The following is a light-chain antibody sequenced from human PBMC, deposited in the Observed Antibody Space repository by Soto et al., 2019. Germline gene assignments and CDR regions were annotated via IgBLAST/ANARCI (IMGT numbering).Light chain of an antibody. J-gene: IGLJ2*01. V-gene: IGLV2-8*01. CDR1: SSDIGTYKY. CDR2: DVN. Sequence: QSVLTQPPSASGSPGQSVTISCTGSSSDIGTYKYVSWYQQRPGEVPKLVIYDVNKRPSGVPARFSGSKSGNRASLTVSGLQAEDEADYYCSSYAGSNSFAVFGGGTKVTVL. CDR3: SSYAGSNSFAV.